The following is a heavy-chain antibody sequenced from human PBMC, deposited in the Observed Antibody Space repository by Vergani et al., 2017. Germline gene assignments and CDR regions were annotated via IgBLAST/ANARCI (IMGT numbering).Heavy chain of an antibody. Sequence: VHLAESGGGFFQPGGSLRLSCSASGFSFNSYWMHWVRQVPGKGLEWVAVISYAGTNKYYAGSVKGRFTISRDNSKNTLYLQMNSLRPEDTAVYYCAKDLGPRGYSGFDIWGQGTMVTVSS. CDR3: AKDLGPRGYSGFDI. CDR2: ISYAGTNK. J-gene: IGHJ3*02. V-gene: IGHV3-30*18. D-gene: IGHD5-12*01. CDR1: GFSFNSYW.